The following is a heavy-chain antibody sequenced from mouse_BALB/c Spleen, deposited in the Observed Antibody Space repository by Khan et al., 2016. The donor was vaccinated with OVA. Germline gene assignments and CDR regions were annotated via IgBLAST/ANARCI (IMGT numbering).Heavy chain of an antibody. CDR2: INTETGEP. D-gene: IGHD2-9*01. Sequence: QFQLVQSGPELKKPGETVKISCKASGYTFTDYSMHWVKQAPGKGLKWMGWINTETGEPTYADDFKGRFAFSLETSASTAYLQINNLKNEDTATYFCARAYFGYFFAYWGQGTLVTVS. CDR3: ARAYFGYFFAY. V-gene: IGHV9-2-1*01. CDR1: GYTFTDYS. J-gene: IGHJ3*01.